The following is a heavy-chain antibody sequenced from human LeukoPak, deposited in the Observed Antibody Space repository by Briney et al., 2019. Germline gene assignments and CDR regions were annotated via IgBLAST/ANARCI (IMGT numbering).Heavy chain of an antibody. V-gene: IGHV1-2*02. Sequence: ASVKVSCKASGYTFTGYYMYLVRQAPGQGLEWMGWINPNSGGTNYAQKFQGRVTMTRDTSISTAYMELSRLRSDDTAVYYCARQLYLDAFDIWGQGTMVTVSS. CDR1: GYTFTGYY. CDR2: INPNSGGT. J-gene: IGHJ3*02. CDR3: ARQLYLDAFDI. D-gene: IGHD2-2*02.